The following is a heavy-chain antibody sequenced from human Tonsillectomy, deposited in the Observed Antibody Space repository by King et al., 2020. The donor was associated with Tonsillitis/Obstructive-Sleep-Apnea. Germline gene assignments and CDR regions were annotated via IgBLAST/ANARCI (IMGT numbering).Heavy chain of an antibody. J-gene: IGHJ4*02. CDR3: ASPKYYYDSDGYYFDY. CDR2: ISSSGSTI. CDR1: GFTFSDFY. D-gene: IGHD3-22*01. Sequence: LVESGGGLVKPGGSLRLSCAASGFTFSDFYMSWIRQAPGKGLEWVSYISSSGSTIYYADSVKGRFTISRDNAKNSLYLQMNSLRAEDTAVYYCASPKYYYDSDGYYFDYWGQGTLVTVSS. V-gene: IGHV3-11*01.